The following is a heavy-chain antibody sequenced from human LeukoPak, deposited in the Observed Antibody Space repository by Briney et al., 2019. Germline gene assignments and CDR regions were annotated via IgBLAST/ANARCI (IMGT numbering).Heavy chain of an antibody. CDR1: GFTFSSYW. V-gene: IGHV3-74*01. Sequence: GGSLRLSCAASGFTFSSYWMHWVRQAPGKGLVWVSRISSDGSSTSYADSVKGRFTISRDNAKNTLYLQMNSLRAEDTAVYYCARTGKSSYYYYGMDVWGQGTTVTVSS. J-gene: IGHJ6*02. CDR3: ARTGKSSYYYYGMDV. CDR2: ISSDGSST. D-gene: IGHD1/OR15-1a*01.